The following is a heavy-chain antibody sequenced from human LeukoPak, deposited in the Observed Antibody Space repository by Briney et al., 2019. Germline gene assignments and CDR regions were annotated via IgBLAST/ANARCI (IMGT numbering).Heavy chain of an antibody. Sequence: GRSLRLSCAASGFTFSNYAMHWVRQAPGKGLEWVAVISSDGNKIYYADSVKGRFTISRDNSKNTLYLEMNSLRPEDTALYYCARGAHRRDDYGGFFDYWGQGTLVTVSS. CDR2: ISSDGNKI. D-gene: IGHD4-23*01. J-gene: IGHJ4*02. CDR1: GFTFSNYA. CDR3: ARGAHRRDDYGGFFDY. V-gene: IGHV3-30*04.